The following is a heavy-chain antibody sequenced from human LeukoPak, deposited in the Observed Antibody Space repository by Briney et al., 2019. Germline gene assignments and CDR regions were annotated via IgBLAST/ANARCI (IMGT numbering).Heavy chain of an antibody. V-gene: IGHV1-69*13. D-gene: IGHD2-2*02. CDR3: AKAYCSSTSCYTGGVYYFDY. J-gene: IGHJ4*02. CDR2: IIPIFGTA. Sequence: WASVKVSCKASGGTFSSYAISWVRQAPGQGFEWMGGIIPIFGTANYAQKFQGRVTITVDESTSTAYMELSSLRSEDTAVYYCAKAYCSSTSCYTGGVYYFDYWGQGTLVTVSS. CDR1: GGTFSSYA.